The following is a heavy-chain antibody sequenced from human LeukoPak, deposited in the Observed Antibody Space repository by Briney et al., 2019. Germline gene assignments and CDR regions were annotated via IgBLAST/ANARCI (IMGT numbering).Heavy chain of an antibody. D-gene: IGHD5-18*01. V-gene: IGHV4-4*07. CDR2: IYTSGST. J-gene: IGHJ4*02. CDR1: GGSISSYY. Sequence: PSETLSLTCTVSGGSISSYYWSWIRQPAGKGLEWIGRIYTSGSTNYNPSLKSRVTMSVDTSKNQFSLKLSSVTAADTAVYYCAREGTVDTAMVYPDYWGQGTLVTVSS. CDR3: AREGTVDTAMVYPDY.